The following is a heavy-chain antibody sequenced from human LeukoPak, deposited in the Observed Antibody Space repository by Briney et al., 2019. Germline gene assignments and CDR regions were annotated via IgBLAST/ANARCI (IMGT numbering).Heavy chain of an antibody. D-gene: IGHD5-12*01. CDR1: GFTFSSFA. CDR3: AKWVATSPLFDY. CDR2: VSDSDENT. J-gene: IGHJ4*02. Sequence: GGSLRLSCAASGFTFSSFAMSWVRQAPGKGLEWVSSVSDSDENTYYADSVKGRFTISRDNSKNTLYLQMNSLRAEDTAVYYCAKWVATSPLFDYWGQGTLVTVSS. V-gene: IGHV3-23*01.